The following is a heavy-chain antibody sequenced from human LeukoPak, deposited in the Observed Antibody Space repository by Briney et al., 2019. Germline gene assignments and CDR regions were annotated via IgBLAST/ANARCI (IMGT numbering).Heavy chain of an antibody. J-gene: IGHJ5*02. D-gene: IGHD3-3*01. CDR3: ARDHLANLASRLFDP. CDR1: GGSISSGSDY. CDR2: IHHSGRT. Sequence: SETLSLTCTVSGGSISSGSDYWGWIRQPPGKGLEWIGSIHHSGRTYYNPSLKSRVPISVDTSKNQFSLKLSSVTAADTAVYYCARDHLANLASRLFDPWGQGTLVTVSS. V-gene: IGHV4-39*07.